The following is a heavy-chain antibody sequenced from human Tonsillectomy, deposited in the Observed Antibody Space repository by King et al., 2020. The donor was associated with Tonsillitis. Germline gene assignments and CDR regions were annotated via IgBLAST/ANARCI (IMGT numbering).Heavy chain of an antibody. CDR3: AKDKGAATGTYDAFDF. J-gene: IGHJ3*01. CDR1: GFSFDDYA. V-gene: IGHV3-9*01. CDR2: ISWNSGSR. D-gene: IGHD6-13*01. Sequence: VQLVESGGGLVQPGRSLRLSCAASGFSFDDYAMHWVRQAPGKGLEWVSGISWNSGSRGYADSVKGRFTISRDNAKNSLYLQMNSLRAEDTALYYCAKDKGAATGTYDAFDFWGQGTVVTVSS.